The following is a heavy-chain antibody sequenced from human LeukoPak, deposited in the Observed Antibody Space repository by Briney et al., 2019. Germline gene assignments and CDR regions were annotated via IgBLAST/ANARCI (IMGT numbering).Heavy chain of an antibody. CDR2: IYYSGST. CDR1: GGSISSGGYY. V-gene: IGHV4-31*03. D-gene: IGHD3-3*01. J-gene: IGHJ4*02. CDR3: ARAITIFGVVIPFFDY. Sequence: SETLSLTCTVSGGSISSGGYYWSWIRQHPGKGLEWIGYIYYSGSTYYNPSLKSRVTISVDTSKNQFSLKLSSVTATDTAVYYCARAITIFGVVIPFFDYWGQGTLVTVSS.